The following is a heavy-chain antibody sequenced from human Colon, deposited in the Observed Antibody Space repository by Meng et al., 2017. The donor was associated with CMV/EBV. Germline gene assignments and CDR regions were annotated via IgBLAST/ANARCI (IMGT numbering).Heavy chain of an antibody. CDR3: AKIPLGYSLSPLVGLDP. CDR2: ISHSGTT. J-gene: IGHJ5*02. Sequence: LQESSSVLVMPSGTLSLILSVSRVSVRSDNWGTCVRQPPGKGLEWLGEISHSGTTNYNPSLNSRVTISVDKSKNQVSLYLSSVTAADTAVYFCAKIPLGYSLSPLVGLDPWGQGTLVTVSS. V-gene: IGHV4-4*02. CDR1: RVSVRSDNW. D-gene: IGHD5-18*01.